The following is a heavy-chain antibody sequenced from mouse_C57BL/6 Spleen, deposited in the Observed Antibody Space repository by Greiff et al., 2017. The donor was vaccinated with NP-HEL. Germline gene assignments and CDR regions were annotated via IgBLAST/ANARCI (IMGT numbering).Heavy chain of an antibody. D-gene: IGHD1-1*01. Sequence: EVKLMESGPGLVKPSQSLSPTCSVTGYSITSGYYWNRIRQFPGNKLEWMGYISYDGSNNLNPSLKNRISITRDTSKNQFFLKLNSVTTEDTATYYCARDRGITTVVFDYWGQGTTLTVSS. CDR1: GYSITSGYY. CDR2: ISYDGSN. CDR3: ARDRGITTVVFDY. V-gene: IGHV3-6*01. J-gene: IGHJ2*01.